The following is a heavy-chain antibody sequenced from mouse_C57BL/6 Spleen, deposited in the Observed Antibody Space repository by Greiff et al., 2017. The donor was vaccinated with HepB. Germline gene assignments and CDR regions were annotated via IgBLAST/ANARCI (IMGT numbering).Heavy chain of an antibody. Sequence: VKLVESGAELVRPGASVKLSCKASGYTFTDYYINWVKQRPGQGLEWIARIYPGSGNTYYIEKFKGKATLTAEKASSTAYMQLSSLTSEDSAVYCCARIYGSSPYWYFDVWGTGTTVTVSS. J-gene: IGHJ1*03. D-gene: IGHD1-1*01. CDR2: IYPGSGNT. V-gene: IGHV1-76*01. CDR3: ARIYGSSPYWYFDV. CDR1: GYTFTDYY.